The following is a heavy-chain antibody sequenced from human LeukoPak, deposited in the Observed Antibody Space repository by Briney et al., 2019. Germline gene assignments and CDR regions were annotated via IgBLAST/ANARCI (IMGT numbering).Heavy chain of an antibody. CDR1: GFTFSSYA. Sequence: GGSLRLSCAASGFTFSSYAMSWVRQAPGKGLEWVSAISGGGGSTYYADSVKGRFTISRDNSKNTLYLQMNSLRAEDTAVYYCAKDLMYSSSSRNQGYWGQGTLVTVSS. V-gene: IGHV3-23*01. CDR3: AKDLMYSSSSRNQGY. D-gene: IGHD6-6*01. J-gene: IGHJ4*02. CDR2: ISGGGGST.